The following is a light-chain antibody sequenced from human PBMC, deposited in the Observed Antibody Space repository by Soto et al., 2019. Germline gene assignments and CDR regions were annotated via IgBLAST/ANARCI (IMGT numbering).Light chain of an antibody. Sequence: DIVMTQSPLSLPVTPGEPASISCKSSQSLLHSNGYNYLDWYLQRPGQSPHLLISFGSYRASGVPDRFSGSGSGTDFTLKISRVEAEDFGVYYCMQALQTPITFGQGTRLEIK. CDR2: FGS. V-gene: IGKV2-28*01. J-gene: IGKJ5*01. CDR1: QSLLHSNGYNY. CDR3: MQALQTPIT.